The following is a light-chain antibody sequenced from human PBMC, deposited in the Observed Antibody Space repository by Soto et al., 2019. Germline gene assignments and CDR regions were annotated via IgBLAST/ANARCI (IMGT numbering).Light chain of an antibody. V-gene: IGKV3-15*01. Sequence: EIVMTQSPATLSVSPGERATLSCRASQSVSSAFAWYQQKPGQTPRLLIYGASTRAPGIPARFSGSGSGIEFTLTISSLQSEDFAIYYCQQYNNWAPYTFGEWTKLEIK. CDR2: GAS. J-gene: IGKJ2*01. CDR1: QSVSSA. CDR3: QQYNNWAPYT.